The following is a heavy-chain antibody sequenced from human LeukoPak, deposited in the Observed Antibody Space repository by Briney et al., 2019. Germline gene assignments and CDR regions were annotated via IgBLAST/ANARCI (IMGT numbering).Heavy chain of an antibody. CDR2: INHSGST. CDR3: ARDRSNYGWFGELLYTSFDY. CDR1: GGSISSSSYY. Sequence: KPSETLSLTCTVSGGSISSSSYYWGWIRQPPWKGLEWIGEINHSGSTNYNPSLKSRVTISVDTSKNQFSLKLSSVTAADTAVYYCARDRSNYGWFGELLYTSFDYWGQGTLVTVSS. D-gene: IGHD3-10*01. V-gene: IGHV4-39*07. J-gene: IGHJ4*02.